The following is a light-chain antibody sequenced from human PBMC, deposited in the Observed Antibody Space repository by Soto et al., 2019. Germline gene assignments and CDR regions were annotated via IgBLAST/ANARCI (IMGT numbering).Light chain of an antibody. V-gene: IGKV1-39*01. CDR1: QSIDTY. CDR3: QQSYSTLT. Sequence: DIQMTQSPSSLSASVGDRVTITCRASQSIDTYLNWYQQQPGKAPKLLIYAASSLQSGVPSRFSGSGSGTDFTLAISSLQPEDSATYYCQQSYSTLTFGGGTKVEIK. CDR2: AAS. J-gene: IGKJ4*01.